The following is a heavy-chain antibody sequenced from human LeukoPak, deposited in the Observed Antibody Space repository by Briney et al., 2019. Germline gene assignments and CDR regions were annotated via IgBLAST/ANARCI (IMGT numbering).Heavy chain of an antibody. D-gene: IGHD6-6*01. V-gene: IGHV6-1*01. CDR1: GDSVSSNSAA. Sequence: SQTLSLTCAISGDSVSSNSAAWNWIRQSPSRGLEWLGRSYYRSKWYNDYAVSVKSRITINPDTSKNQFSLQLNSVTPEDTAVYYCARDLNRRWYSSSDPFDPWGQGTLVTVSS. CDR3: ARDLNRRWYSSSDPFDP. J-gene: IGHJ5*02. CDR2: SYYRSKWYN.